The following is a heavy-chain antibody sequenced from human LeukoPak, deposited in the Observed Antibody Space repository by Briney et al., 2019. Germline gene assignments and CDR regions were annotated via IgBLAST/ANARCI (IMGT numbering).Heavy chain of an antibody. CDR1: GFTFTDYY. CDR2: TRNKPHKYTT. D-gene: IGHD2-15*01. CDR3: ARGAYCRGGRCPAGFDF. V-gene: IGHV3-72*01. Sequence: PGGSRPPSSASSGFTFTDYYMDWVRHAPGKGLGGIGRTRNKPHKYTTESAASVKGRFTTSRDDSKNSLYLQMNNLQIEDTAVYYCARGAYCRGGRCPAGFDFWGQGTLVTVSS. J-gene: IGHJ4*02.